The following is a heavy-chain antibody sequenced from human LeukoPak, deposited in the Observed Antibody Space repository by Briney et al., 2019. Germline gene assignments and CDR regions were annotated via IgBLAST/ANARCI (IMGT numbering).Heavy chain of an antibody. CDR2: IVSSGSSI. V-gene: IGHV3-48*03. CDR3: VRGGYCSGGTCYKWNAFDI. CDR1: GFPFSSNE. J-gene: IGHJ3*02. Sequence: GGSLRLSCAASGFPFSSNEMNWVRQAPGKGLEWVSYIVSSGSSIYYADSVRGRFTISRDNAKNSLYLQMNSLRAGDTAIYYCVRGGYCSGGTCYKWNAFDIWGQGTRVTVSS. D-gene: IGHD2-15*01.